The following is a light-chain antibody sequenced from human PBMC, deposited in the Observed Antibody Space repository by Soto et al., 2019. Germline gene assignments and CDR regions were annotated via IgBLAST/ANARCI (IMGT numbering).Light chain of an antibody. CDR1: QGITKW. CDR2: AAS. Sequence: DIQMTQSPSSVSAAVGDRVTITCRASQGITKWLAWYQQKPGKAPQLLISAASTLRSGVPSRFSVSGSVTDFILTISNLQPEDFATYVCQQANSFPLTFGGGTRVEI. V-gene: IGKV1-12*01. J-gene: IGKJ4*01. CDR3: QQANSFPLT.